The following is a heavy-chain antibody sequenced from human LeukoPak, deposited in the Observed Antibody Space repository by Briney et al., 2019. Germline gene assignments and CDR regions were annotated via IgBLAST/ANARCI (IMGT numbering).Heavy chain of an antibody. J-gene: IGHJ6*03. CDR3: ARSAYDVFNYYYYYMDV. V-gene: IGHV1-2*02. D-gene: IGHD5-12*01. Sequence: ASMKVSCKTSGYTFTGYYMHWVRQAPGQGLEWMGWINPNSGGTNYAQKFQGRVTMTRDTSISTAYMELSSLRSDDTAVYYCARSAYDVFNYYYYYMDVWAKGPRSPSP. CDR2: INPNSGGT. CDR1: GYTFTGYY.